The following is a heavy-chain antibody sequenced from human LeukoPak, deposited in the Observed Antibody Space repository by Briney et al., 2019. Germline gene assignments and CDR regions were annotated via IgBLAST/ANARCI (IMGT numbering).Heavy chain of an antibody. V-gene: IGHV4-34*01. CDR2: IDHSGST. CDR3: ARAWNDFSYDY. D-gene: IGHD1-1*01. J-gene: IGHJ4*02. CDR1: GGSFSGYY. Sequence: PSETLSLTCAVYGGSFSGYYWSWIRQPPGKGLEWIGEIDHSGSTNYNPSLKSRVTISVDTSKNQFSLKLSSVTAADTAVYYCARAWNDFSYDYWGQGTLVTVSS.